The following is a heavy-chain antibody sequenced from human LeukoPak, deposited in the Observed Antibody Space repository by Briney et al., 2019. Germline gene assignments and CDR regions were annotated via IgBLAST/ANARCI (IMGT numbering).Heavy chain of an antibody. J-gene: IGHJ4*02. CDR3: ARGIVVAGSVDY. CDR2: IYSGGRT. Sequence: PGGSLRLSCIASGFTVSSNYMSWVRQAPGKGLEWVSVIYSGGRTYSADSVKGRFTISRDNSKNSLYLQMNSLRVEDTAVYYCARGIVVAGSVDYWGQGTLVTVSS. D-gene: IGHD6-19*01. CDR1: GFTVSSNY. V-gene: IGHV3-66*01.